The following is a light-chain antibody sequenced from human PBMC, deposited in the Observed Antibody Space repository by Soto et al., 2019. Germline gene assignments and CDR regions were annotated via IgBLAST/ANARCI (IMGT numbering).Light chain of an antibody. CDR2: DVN. Sequence: QSVLTQPDSVSGSPGQSIAISCTGSSSDIGAYNYVFWYQQHPGKAPKLMIYDVNNRPSGVSDRFSGSKSGNTASLTISGLQAEDEADYYCSSYTRESTYVLGTGTKLTVL. CDR3: SSYTRESTYV. J-gene: IGLJ1*01. CDR1: SSDIGAYNY. V-gene: IGLV2-14*03.